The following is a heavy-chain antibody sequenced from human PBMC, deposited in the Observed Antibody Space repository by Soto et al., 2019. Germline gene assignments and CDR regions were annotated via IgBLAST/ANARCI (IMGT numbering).Heavy chain of an antibody. CDR3: ASTYDTSGYYYYFDY. CDR1: GYTFTSYA. Sequence: GASVKVSCKASGYTFTSYAMHWVRQAPGQRLEWMGWINAGNGNTKYSQKFQGRVTITRDTSASTAYMELSSLRSEDTAVYYCASTYDTSGYYYYFDYWGQGTLVTVSS. CDR2: INAGNGNT. J-gene: IGHJ4*02. D-gene: IGHD3-22*01. V-gene: IGHV1-3*01.